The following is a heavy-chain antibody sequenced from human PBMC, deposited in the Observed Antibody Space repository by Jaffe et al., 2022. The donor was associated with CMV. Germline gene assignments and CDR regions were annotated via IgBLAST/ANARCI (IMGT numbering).Heavy chain of an antibody. CDR3: ARNNYDNIAYLSYYYYYNMDV. V-gene: IGHV1-3*01. Sequence: QVQLVQSGAEVKKPGASVKVSCKASGYTFTKYAIHWVRQAPGQRLEWMGWINVANGNTKYSRKFQGRVAITRDTSASTASMELSSLSSEDTAVYYCARNNYDNIAYLSYYYYYNMDVWGKGTTVTVSS. J-gene: IGHJ6*03. D-gene: IGHD3-22*01. CDR2: INVANGNT. CDR1: GYTFTKYA.